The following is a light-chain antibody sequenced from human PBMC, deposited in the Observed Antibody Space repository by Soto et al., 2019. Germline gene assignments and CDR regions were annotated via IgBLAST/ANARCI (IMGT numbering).Light chain of an antibody. CDR3: QSYDSTLSGLYV. J-gene: IGLJ1*01. V-gene: IGLV1-40*01. Sequence: QYVLTQPPSMSGAPGQRVTISCTGTSANIGAGYDVHWYQQLPGMAPKLLIYGNNKRPSGVPDRFSGSKSGTSASLAITGLQAEDEADYYCQSYDSTLSGLYVLGTGTKLTVL. CDR2: GNN. CDR1: SANIGAGYD.